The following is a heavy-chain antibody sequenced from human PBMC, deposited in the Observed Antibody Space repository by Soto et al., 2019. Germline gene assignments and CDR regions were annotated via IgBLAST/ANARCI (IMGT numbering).Heavy chain of an antibody. D-gene: IGHD2-15*01. J-gene: IGHJ4*02. V-gene: IGHV1-3*01. CDR2: INAANDNT. CDR1: GYAFTTYA. CDR3: TRAGAGYCNVNICYLASDY. Sequence: ASVKVSCKASGYAFTTYAMHWVRQAPGQGLEWMGWINAANDNTEYAQNLQGRITITRDTSANTVYMDLSSLRSEDTAVYFCTRAGAGYCNVNICYLASDYWGQGTLVTVSS.